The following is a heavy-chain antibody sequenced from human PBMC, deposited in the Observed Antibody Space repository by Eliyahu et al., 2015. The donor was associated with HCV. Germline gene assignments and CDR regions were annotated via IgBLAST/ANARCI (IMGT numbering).Heavy chain of an antibody. Sequence: QGQLQESGSGLVKSSQTLSLXXTVSGASFSXRXYYWAWIRQHPAKXLEWMGYVHXGGSXYYNPSLKSRLKMSPDKSKNQFSLNLSSVTAADTAVYFCARVLYTGYFDYWGQGTQVTVSS. CDR2: VHXGGSX. D-gene: IGHD3-10*02. CDR1: GASFSXRXYY. CDR3: ARVLYTGYFDY. V-gene: IGHV4-31*02. J-gene: IGHJ4*02.